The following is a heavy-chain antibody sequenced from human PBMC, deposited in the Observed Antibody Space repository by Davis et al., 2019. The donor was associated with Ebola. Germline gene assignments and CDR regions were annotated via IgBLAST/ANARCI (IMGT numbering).Heavy chain of an antibody. CDR3: ASAYCGGDCYFFDYYYGMDV. Sequence: SETLSLTCAVYGGSFSGYYWSWIRQPPGKGLEWIGESNHCGSTNYNPSLKSRVTISVDTSKNQFSLKLSSVTAADTAVYYCASAYCGGDCYFFDYYYGMDVWGQGTTVTVSS. J-gene: IGHJ6*02. CDR1: GGSFSGYY. D-gene: IGHD2-21*01. V-gene: IGHV4-34*01. CDR2: SNHCGST.